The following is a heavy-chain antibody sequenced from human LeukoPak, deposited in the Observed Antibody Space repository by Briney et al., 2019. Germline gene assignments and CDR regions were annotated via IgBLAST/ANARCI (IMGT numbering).Heavy chain of an antibody. CDR2: IYSGGST. Sequence: GGSLRLSCAASGFTVSSNYMSWVRQAPGKGLEWVSVIYSGGSTYYADSVKGRFTISRDNSKNTLYLQMNSLRAEDTAVYCCARAWGIVGATGGAFDIWGQGTMVTVSS. V-gene: IGHV3-53*01. J-gene: IGHJ3*02. CDR1: GFTVSSNY. CDR3: ARAWGIVGATGGAFDI. D-gene: IGHD1-26*01.